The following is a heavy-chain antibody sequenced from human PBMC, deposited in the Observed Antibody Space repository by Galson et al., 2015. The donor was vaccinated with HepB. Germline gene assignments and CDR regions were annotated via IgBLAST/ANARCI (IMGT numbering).Heavy chain of an antibody. J-gene: IGHJ4*02. D-gene: IGHD6-25*01. Sequence: CAISGDSVSSYSAGYYWIRQSPSRGLEYLGRTFYRSYWKTEYALSVASRLTITPDTSKNQFSLHLKSATPDDAAVYFCTQSRHLGQGLHYWGQGIMVTGSS. CDR1: GDSVSSYSAG. CDR2: TFYRSYWKT. CDR3: TQSRHLGQGLHY. V-gene: IGHV6-1*01.